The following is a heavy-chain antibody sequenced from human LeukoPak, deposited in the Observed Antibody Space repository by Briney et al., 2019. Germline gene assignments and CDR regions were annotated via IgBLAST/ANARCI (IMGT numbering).Heavy chain of an antibody. V-gene: IGHV1-24*01. Sequence: GASVKVSCKVSGYSLTELSMHWVRQAPGKGLEWMGGFDPEDGETIYAQKFQGRVTMTEDTSTDTAYMELSSLRPEDTAVYYCATLKVVVISDAFDIWGQGTMVTVSS. CDR2: FDPEDGET. D-gene: IGHD3-22*01. CDR3: ATLKVVVISDAFDI. CDR1: GYSLTELS. J-gene: IGHJ3*02.